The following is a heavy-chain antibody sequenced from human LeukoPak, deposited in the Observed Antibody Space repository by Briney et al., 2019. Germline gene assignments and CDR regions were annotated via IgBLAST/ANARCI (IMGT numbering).Heavy chain of an antibody. J-gene: IGHJ4*02. CDR1: GGTFGSYA. D-gene: IGHD3-22*01. V-gene: IGHV1-69*13. CDR2: IIPIFGTA. Sequence: GASVKVSCKASGGTFGSYAISWVRQAPGQGLEWMGGIIPIFGTANYAQKFQGRVTITADESTSTAYMELSSLRSEDTAVYYCAREADYYDSSGLPYFDYWGQGTLVTVSS. CDR3: AREADYYDSSGLPYFDY.